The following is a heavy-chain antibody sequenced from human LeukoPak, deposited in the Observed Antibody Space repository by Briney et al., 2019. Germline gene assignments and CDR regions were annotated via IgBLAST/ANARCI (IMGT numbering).Heavy chain of an antibody. V-gene: IGHV5-51*01. D-gene: IGHD5-24*01. CDR3: ARHGSRWLQSAFGY. CDR2: IYPEDSDT. CDR1: GYNFLSYW. J-gene: IGHJ4*02. Sequence: GESLKFSCKASGYNFLSYWIGWVRQMPGKGLEWMGVIYPEDSDTKYSPSFQGHVTISADKSINTAYLQWNSLKSSDTAMYFCARHGSRWLQSAFGYWGQGALVTVSS.